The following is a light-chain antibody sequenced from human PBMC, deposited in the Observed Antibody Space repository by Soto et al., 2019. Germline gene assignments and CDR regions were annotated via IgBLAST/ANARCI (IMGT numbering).Light chain of an antibody. CDR2: GGS. CDR3: QQYDVLPPT. CDR1: QNIGTY. Sequence: DIQMTQSPSSLSASVGDRVTITCRASQNIGTYLNWYQQRPGKAPKLLIYGGSNLETGVPSRFSGRGSATDFTLTISSLQPEDIATYYCQQYDVLPPTFGGGTKVEIK. V-gene: IGKV1-33*01. J-gene: IGKJ4*01.